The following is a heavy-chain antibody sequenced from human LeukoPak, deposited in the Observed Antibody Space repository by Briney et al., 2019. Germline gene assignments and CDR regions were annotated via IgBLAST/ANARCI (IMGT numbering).Heavy chain of an antibody. Sequence: SETLSLTCTVSGGSISSYYWSWIRQPPGKGLEWIGYIYYSGSTNYNPSLKCRVTISVDTSKNQFSLKLSSVTAADTAVYYCARGDSAYDYFDYWGQGTLVTVSS. V-gene: IGHV4-59*01. J-gene: IGHJ4*02. CDR1: GGSISSYY. D-gene: IGHD5-12*01. CDR2: IYYSGST. CDR3: ARGDSAYDYFDY.